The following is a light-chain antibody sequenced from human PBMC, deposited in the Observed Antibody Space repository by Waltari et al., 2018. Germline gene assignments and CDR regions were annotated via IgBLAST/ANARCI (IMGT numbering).Light chain of an antibody. J-gene: IGLJ2*01. Sequence: QSALTQPASVSGSPGQSITISCTGTSSDVGGYNYASWYQQHPGKAPKLMIYDVSKRPSGVSNRFSGSKSGNTASLTISGLQAEDEADYYCCSYAGSSTVVFGGGTKLTVL. CDR2: DVS. CDR3: CSYAGSSTVV. CDR1: SSDVGGYNY. V-gene: IGLV2-23*02.